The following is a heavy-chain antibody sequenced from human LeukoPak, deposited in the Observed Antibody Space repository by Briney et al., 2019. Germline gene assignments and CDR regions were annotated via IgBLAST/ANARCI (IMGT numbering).Heavy chain of an antibody. Sequence: GGSLRLSCAASGFTFSDAWMSWVRQTPGKGLEWVGRIESKTDGGTTDYGAPVKGRFTISRDDSTNTLYLQMNSLKSEDTAVYYCTTYGSGRKFDYWGQGILVTVSS. CDR1: GFTFSDAW. CDR3: TTYGSGRKFDY. V-gene: IGHV3-15*04. D-gene: IGHD3-10*01. CDR2: IESKTDGGTT. J-gene: IGHJ4*02.